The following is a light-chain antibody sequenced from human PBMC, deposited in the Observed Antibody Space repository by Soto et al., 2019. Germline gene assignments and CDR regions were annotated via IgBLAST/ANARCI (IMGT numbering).Light chain of an antibody. CDR3: SSYAGNINVI. V-gene: IGLV2-8*01. CDR1: SSDVGGYDY. CDR2: EVT. J-gene: IGLJ2*01. Sequence: QSVLTQPPSASGSPGQSVTISCTGTSSDVGGYDYVSWYRQYSGQAPTLIIYEVTKRPSGVPHRVSGSKSGNTASLTVSGLQAEDEAEYYCSSYAGNINVIFGGGTKLTVL.